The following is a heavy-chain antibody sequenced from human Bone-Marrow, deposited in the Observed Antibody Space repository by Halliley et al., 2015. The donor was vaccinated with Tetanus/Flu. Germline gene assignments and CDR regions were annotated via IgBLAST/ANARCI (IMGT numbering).Heavy chain of an antibody. CDR3: AKDLSYDFWSGFDY. J-gene: IGHJ4*02. V-gene: IGHV3-23*01. CDR2: ISGSGGRT. D-gene: IGHD3-3*01. Sequence: VSGISGSGGRTYYADSVKGRFTISRDNSKNTMYLHMNSLRAEDAAAYYCAKDLSYDFWSGFDYWGQGTLVTVSS.